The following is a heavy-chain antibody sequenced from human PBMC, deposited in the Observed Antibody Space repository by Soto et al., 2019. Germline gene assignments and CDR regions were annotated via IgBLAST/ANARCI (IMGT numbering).Heavy chain of an antibody. CDR1: GGTFSSYT. V-gene: IGHV1-69*02. CDR2: IIPILGIA. J-gene: IGHJ4*02. Sequence: GASVKVSCKASGGTFSSYTISWVRQAPGQGLEWMGRIIPILGIANYAQKFQGRVTITADKSTSTAYMELSSLRSEDTAVYYCASFPYYYGSGSYLTVYWGQGTLVTVSS. D-gene: IGHD3-10*01. CDR3: ASFPYYYGSGSYLTVY.